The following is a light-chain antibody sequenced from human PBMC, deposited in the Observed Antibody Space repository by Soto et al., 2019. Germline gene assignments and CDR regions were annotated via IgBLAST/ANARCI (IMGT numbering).Light chain of an antibody. J-gene: IGKJ5*01. Sequence: EIVLTQSPGPLSLSPGERATLSCRASQSVSSSYLAWYQQKPGQAPRLIIYGASSRATGIPDRFSGSGAGTAFTLTISRREPEDFAVYYCQQYGSSPITFGQGTRQEI. CDR2: GAS. V-gene: IGKV3-20*01. CDR1: QSVSSSY. CDR3: QQYGSSPIT.